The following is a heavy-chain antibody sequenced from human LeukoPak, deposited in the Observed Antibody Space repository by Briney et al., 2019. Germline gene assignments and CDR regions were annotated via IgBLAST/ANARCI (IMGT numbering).Heavy chain of an antibody. CDR2: IYTSGIT. Sequence: SETLSLTCTVSGGSISSSSYYWGWIRQPPGKGLEWIGSIYTSGITNYNPSLNSLFTLSVDTSKNQFYLKLSSVTAADTAVYYCERDRRHQRGGFDYWGQGTLVTVSS. CDR1: GGSISSSSYY. D-gene: IGHD3-10*01. CDR3: ERDRRHQRGGFDY. V-gene: IGHV4-39*07. J-gene: IGHJ4*02.